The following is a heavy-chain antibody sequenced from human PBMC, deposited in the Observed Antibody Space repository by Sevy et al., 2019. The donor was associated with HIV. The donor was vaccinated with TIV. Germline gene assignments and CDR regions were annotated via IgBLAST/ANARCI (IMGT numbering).Heavy chain of an antibody. CDR1: GYTFTTYD. Sequence: ASVKVSCKASGYTFTTYDINWVRQATGQGLEWMGWMNPNSGNTGYAQKFQGRVTMTRNTSIETAYMELSSLRSEDTAVYYCARFLSTSYYYYHAMDVWGQGTTVTFSS. CDR2: MNPNSGNT. D-gene: IGHD2-2*01. J-gene: IGHJ6*02. CDR3: ARFLSTSYYYYHAMDV. V-gene: IGHV1-8*01.